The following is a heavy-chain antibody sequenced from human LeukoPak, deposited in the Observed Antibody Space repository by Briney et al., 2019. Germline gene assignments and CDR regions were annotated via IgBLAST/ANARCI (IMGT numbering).Heavy chain of an antibody. Sequence: KPSETLSLTCAVYGGSFSGYYWSWIRQPPGKGLEWIGEISHSGSTNYNPSLKSRVTISVDTSKNQFSLKLSSVTAADTAVYYCARHIVVVTSWFDPWGQGTLVTVSS. D-gene: IGHD2-21*02. J-gene: IGHJ5*02. CDR2: ISHSGST. CDR1: GGSFSGYY. CDR3: ARHIVVVTSWFDP. V-gene: IGHV4-34*01.